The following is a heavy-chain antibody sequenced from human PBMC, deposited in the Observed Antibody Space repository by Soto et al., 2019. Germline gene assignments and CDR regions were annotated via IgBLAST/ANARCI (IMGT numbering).Heavy chain of an antibody. CDR1: GGTFSSYA. CDR3: ARVTSRVRGVIDNGFDP. D-gene: IGHD3-10*01. J-gene: IGHJ5*02. V-gene: IGHV1-69*01. CDR2: IIPMYGPA. Sequence: QVPLVQSGAEVKKPGSSVTVSCKASGGTFSSYAIHWVRQAPGQGLEWMGGIIPMYGPAKYAQRFQGRVTITADESTTTVYMALTSLTSQDTAVYYCARVTSRVRGVIDNGFDPWGHGTLVTVSS.